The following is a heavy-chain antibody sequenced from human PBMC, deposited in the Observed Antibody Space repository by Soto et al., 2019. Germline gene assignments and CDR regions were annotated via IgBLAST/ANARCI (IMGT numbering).Heavy chain of an antibody. Sequence: PSETLSLTCTVFGGSISRYYWSWIRQPPGKGLEWIGYIYYSGSTNYNPSLKSRVTISVDTSKNQFSLKLSSVTAADTAVYYCARTPAGYCSSTSCYPYYMDVWGKGTTVTVSS. V-gene: IGHV4-59*08. CDR2: IYYSGST. D-gene: IGHD2-2*01. J-gene: IGHJ6*03. CDR3: ARTPAGYCSSTSCYPYYMDV. CDR1: GGSISRYY.